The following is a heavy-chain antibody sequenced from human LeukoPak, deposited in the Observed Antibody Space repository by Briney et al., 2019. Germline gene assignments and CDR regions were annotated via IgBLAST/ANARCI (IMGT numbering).Heavy chain of an antibody. J-gene: IGHJ4*02. Sequence: GTSLRLSCAASGFTFESYTIHWVRQAPGKGLEWVALVSYGGSNKYYIDSVKGRFTISRDNSKNTLYLQMNSLRAEDTAVYYCARLADYGNYGPREYLDFWGQGTLVTVSS. CDR2: VSYGGSNK. CDR1: GFTFESYT. D-gene: IGHD4-11*01. CDR3: ARLADYGNYGPREYLDF. V-gene: IGHV3-30-3*01.